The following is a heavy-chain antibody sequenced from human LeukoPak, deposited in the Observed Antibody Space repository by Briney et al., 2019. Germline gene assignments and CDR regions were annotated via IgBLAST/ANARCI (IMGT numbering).Heavy chain of an antibody. V-gene: IGHV4-59*12. CDR1: GGSISSYY. Sequence: SETLSLTCTVSGGSISSYYWSWIRQPPGKGLEWIGYIYYSGSTNYNPSLKSRVTISVDTSKNQFSLKLSFLTAADTAVYYCAREDFWSASYNGWFDPWGQGTLVTVSS. CDR2: IYYSGST. J-gene: IGHJ5*02. D-gene: IGHD3-3*01. CDR3: AREDFWSASYNGWFDP.